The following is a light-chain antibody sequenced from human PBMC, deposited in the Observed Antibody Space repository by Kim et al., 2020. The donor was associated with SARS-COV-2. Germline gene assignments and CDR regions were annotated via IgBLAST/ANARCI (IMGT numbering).Light chain of an antibody. CDR2: DIS. CDR1: QNIGKY. J-gene: IGKJ5*01. V-gene: IGKV3-11*01. Sequence: EIVLTQSPATLSLSPGERVTLSCRASQNIGKYIAWHQQKPGQAPRLLIYDISNRAAGTPARFTGSGSGTDFTLTINSLEPEDFAVYYCQQRAIWPITFGRGTRLEIK. CDR3: QQRAIWPIT.